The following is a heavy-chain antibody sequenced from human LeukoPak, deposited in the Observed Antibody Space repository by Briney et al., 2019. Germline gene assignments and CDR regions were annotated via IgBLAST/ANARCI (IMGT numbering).Heavy chain of an antibody. V-gene: IGHV3-23*01. CDR2: ISGSGGST. J-gene: IGHJ4*02. CDR3: AKDKIRYCSSTSCYRSFDY. Sequence: GGSLRLSCAASGFTFSSYAMSWVRQAPGKGLEWVSAISGSGGSTYYADFVKGRFTISRDNSKNTLYLQMNSLRAEDTAVYYCAKDKIRYCSSTSCYRSFDYWGQGTLVTVSS. D-gene: IGHD2-2*01. CDR1: GFTFSSYA.